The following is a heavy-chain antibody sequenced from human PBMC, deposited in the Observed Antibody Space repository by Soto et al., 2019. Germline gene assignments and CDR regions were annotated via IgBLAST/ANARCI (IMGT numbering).Heavy chain of an antibody. CDR3: ARGYCSSTSCYVSGHYYYYMDV. J-gene: IGHJ6*03. V-gene: IGHV1-46*03. Sequence: ASVKVSCKASGYTFTSYYMHWVRQAPGQGLEWMGIINPSGGSTSYAQKFQGRVTMTRDTSTSTVYMELSSLRSEDTAVYYCARGYCSSTSCYVSGHYYYYMDVWGKGTMVTVSS. CDR2: INPSGGST. CDR1: GYTFTSYY. D-gene: IGHD2-2*01.